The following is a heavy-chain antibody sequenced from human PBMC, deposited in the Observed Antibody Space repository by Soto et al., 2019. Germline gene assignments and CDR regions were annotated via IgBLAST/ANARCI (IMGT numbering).Heavy chain of an antibody. CDR3: ARRLMYYTDLTGYIRGYLDY. D-gene: IGHD3-9*01. CDR1: GESVTSDNW. V-gene: IGHV4-4*02. CDR2: IFRTGST. Sequence: PSETLSLTCAVSGESVTSDNWWSWVRQTPGKGLGWIGEIFRTGSTNYNPSLKSRLTILVDKSKNQLSLKLTSVTAADTAMYYCARRLMYYTDLTGYIRGYLDYWGQGALVTVSS. J-gene: IGHJ4*02.